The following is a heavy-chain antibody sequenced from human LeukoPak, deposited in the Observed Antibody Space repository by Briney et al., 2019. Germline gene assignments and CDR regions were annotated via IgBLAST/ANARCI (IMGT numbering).Heavy chain of an antibody. CDR2: ISSNGGST. D-gene: IGHD1-26*01. J-gene: IGHJ4*02. CDR3: ARVGVGATYLDY. V-gene: IGHV3-64*01. Sequence: GGSLRLSCAASGFTFSSYAMHWVRQAPGKGLEYVSAISSNGGSTYYANSVKGRFTISRDNSKNTLYLQMGSLRAEDMAVYYCARVGVGATYLDYWGQGTLVTVSS. CDR1: GFTFSSYA.